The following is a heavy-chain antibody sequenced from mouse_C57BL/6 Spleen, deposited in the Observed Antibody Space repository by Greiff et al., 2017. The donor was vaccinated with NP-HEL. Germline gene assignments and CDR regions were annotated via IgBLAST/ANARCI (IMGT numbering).Heavy chain of an antibody. CDR2: INPGSGGT. CDR1: GYAFTNYL. D-gene: IGHD2-1*01. Sequence: QVQLKQSGAELVRPGTSVKVSCKASGYAFTNYLIEWVKQRPGQGLEWIGVINPGSGGTNYNEKFKGKATLTADKSSSTAYMQLSSLTSEDSAVYFCARGGNGQYYFDYWGQGTTLTVSS. J-gene: IGHJ2*01. CDR3: ARGGNGQYYFDY. V-gene: IGHV1-54*01.